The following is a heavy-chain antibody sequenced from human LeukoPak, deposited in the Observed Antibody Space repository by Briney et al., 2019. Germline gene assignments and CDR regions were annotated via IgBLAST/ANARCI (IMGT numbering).Heavy chain of an antibody. CDR2: ISSSGSTI. J-gene: IGHJ4*02. V-gene: IGHV3-48*03. D-gene: IGHD3-10*01. CDR3: ARVPNRKLWFGELFPSYFDY. CDR1: GFTFSSYE. Sequence: GGSLRLSCAASGFTFSSYEMTWVRQAPGKGLEWVSYISSSGSTIYYADPVKGRFTISRDNAKNSLYLQMNSLRAEDTAVYYCARVPNRKLWFGELFPSYFDYWGQGTLVTVSS.